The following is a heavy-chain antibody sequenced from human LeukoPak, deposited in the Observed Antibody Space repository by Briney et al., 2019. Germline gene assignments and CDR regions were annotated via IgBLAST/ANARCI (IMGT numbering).Heavy chain of an antibody. Sequence: PSETLSLTCTVSGGSISSYYWSWIRQPPGKGLEWIGYIYYSGSTNYNPSLKSRVTISVDTSKNQLSLKLSSVTAADTAVYYCARMYYYDSSGYYYGRPYYFDYWGQGTLVTVSS. CDR1: GGSISSYY. CDR2: IYYSGST. V-gene: IGHV4-59*01. J-gene: IGHJ4*02. CDR3: ARMYYYDSSGYYYGRPYYFDY. D-gene: IGHD3-22*01.